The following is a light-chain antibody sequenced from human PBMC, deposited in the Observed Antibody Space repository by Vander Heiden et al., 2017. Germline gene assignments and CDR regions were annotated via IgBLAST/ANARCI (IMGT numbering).Light chain of an antibody. Sequence: SYELTQPPSVSVSPGQTARITCSGDALPKQYAYWYQQKPGQAPVLVIYKDSERPSGIPERFSGSSSGTTVTLTISGVQAEDEADYYCQSADSSGTPPWVFGGGTKLTGL. CDR2: KDS. J-gene: IGLJ3*02. V-gene: IGLV3-25*03. CDR3: QSADSSGTPPWV. CDR1: ALPKQY.